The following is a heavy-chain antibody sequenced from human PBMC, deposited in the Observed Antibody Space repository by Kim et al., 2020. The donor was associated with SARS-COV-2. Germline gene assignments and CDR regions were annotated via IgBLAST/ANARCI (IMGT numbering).Heavy chain of an antibody. Sequence: GGSLRLSCAASGFTFGDYAIHWVRQAPGKGLEWVSGISWDSDTIGYADSVKGRFTISRDNAKNSLYLQMNSLRAEDTALYYCAKGDSSSSFFDYWGQGTLVTVSS. J-gene: IGHJ4*02. V-gene: IGHV3-9*01. CDR2: ISWDSDTI. CDR3: AKGDSSSSFFDY. CDR1: GFTFGDYA. D-gene: IGHD6-6*01.